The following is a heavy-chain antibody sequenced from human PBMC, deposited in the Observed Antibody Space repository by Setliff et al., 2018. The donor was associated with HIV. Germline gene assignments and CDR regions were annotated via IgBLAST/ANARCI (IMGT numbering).Heavy chain of an antibody. J-gene: IGHJ4*02. D-gene: IGHD1-1*01. Sequence: GESLKISCAASGFTFSSYSMNWVRQAPGKGLEWVSSISSNSTYIYYADSLKGRFTISRDNAKNSLYLQMNSLRNEDTAVYYCATEHYHWDEGRLDYWGQGTLVTVS. CDR1: GFTFSSYS. V-gene: IGHV3-21*01. CDR3: ATEHYHWDEGRLDY. CDR2: ISSNSTYI.